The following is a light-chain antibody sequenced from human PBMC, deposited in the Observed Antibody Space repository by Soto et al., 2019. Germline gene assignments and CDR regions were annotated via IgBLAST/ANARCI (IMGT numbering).Light chain of an antibody. CDR1: QGVSSSY. CDR2: GAS. V-gene: IGKV3-20*01. CDR3: QQYRSSPPYT. J-gene: IGKJ3*01. Sequence: EIVLTQSPGTLSLSPGERATLSCRASQGVSSSYLAWHQQKPGQAPRLLINGASSRSTGLPDRFIGSGSGSEFVLTTIRREPEDYAVDYCQQYRSSPPYTFGPGTKVDIK.